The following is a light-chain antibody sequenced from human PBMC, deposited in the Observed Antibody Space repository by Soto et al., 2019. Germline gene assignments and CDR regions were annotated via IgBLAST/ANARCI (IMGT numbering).Light chain of an antibody. V-gene: IGKV4-1*01. CDR2: WAS. J-gene: IGKJ1*01. CDR3: QQYYSTPRT. Sequence: DIVMTQSPDSLAVSLGGRATINCKSSQSVLSTSNSKNSLAWCQQKPGQPPKLLIYWASTRESGVPDRFSGSGSGTDFTLTISSLQAEDVAVYYCQQYYSTPRTFGQGTKVEIK. CDR1: QSVLSTSNSKNS.